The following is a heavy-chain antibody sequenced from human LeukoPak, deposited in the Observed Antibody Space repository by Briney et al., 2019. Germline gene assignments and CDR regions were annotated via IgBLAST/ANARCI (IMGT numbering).Heavy chain of an antibody. CDR2: IFHSGST. V-gene: IGHV4-4*02. CDR1: GGSLSSGNW. D-gene: IGHD1-14*01. Sequence: AVETLSLTCGVSGGSLSSGNWWCWVRQPPGKGLEWIGEIFHSGSTNFNLSLKSRVTISIDKSKNQFSLEVTSVTAADTAVYYCPRNAAYNLDYWGQGILVTVSS. J-gene: IGHJ4*02. CDR3: PRNAAYNLDY.